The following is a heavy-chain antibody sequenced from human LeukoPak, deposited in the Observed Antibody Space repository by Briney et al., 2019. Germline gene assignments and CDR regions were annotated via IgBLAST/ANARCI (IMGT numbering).Heavy chain of an antibody. D-gene: IGHD3-22*01. J-gene: IGHJ4*02. V-gene: IGHV3-9*01. CDR1: GFTFDDYA. Sequence: GRSLRLSCAASGFTFDDYAMHWVRQAPGKGLEWVSSISWNSGSVGYPDSVKGRFTISGDNAKNSLYLQMNSLRVEDTALYYCAKGDDSSGYSSPTDWGQGTLVTVSS. CDR2: ISWNSGSV. CDR3: AKGDDSSGYSSPTD.